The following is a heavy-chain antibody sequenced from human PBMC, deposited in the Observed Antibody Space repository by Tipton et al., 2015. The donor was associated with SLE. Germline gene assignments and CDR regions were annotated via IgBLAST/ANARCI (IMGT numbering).Heavy chain of an antibody. CDR2: IYSGGST. D-gene: IGHD5-24*01. J-gene: IGHJ4*02. CDR1: GFTVSSNY. V-gene: IGHV3-53*05. CDR3: ARELQQKGYFDY. Sequence: SLRLSCAASGFTVSSNYMSWVRQAPGKGLEWVSVIYSGGSTYYADSVKGRFTISRDNSKNTLYLQMNSLRVEDTAVYYCARELQQKGYFDYWGQGTLVTGSS.